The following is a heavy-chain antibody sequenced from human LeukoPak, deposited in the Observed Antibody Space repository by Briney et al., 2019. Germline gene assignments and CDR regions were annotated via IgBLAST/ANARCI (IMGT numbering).Heavy chain of an antibody. J-gene: IGHJ6*03. Sequence: APVKVSCKASGGTFSSYAISWVRQAPGQGLEWMGGIIPIFGTANYAQKFQGRVTMTKNTSISTAYMEVGSLRSDDTAVYYCARGKGVYYMDVWGKGTTVTISS. CDR2: IIPIFGTA. CDR3: ARGKGVYYMDV. CDR1: GGTFSSYA. D-gene: IGHD3-16*01. V-gene: IGHV1-69*05.